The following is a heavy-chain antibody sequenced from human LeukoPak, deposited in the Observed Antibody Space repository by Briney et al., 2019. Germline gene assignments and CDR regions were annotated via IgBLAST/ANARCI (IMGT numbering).Heavy chain of an antibody. D-gene: IGHD3-22*01. CDR3: ARDRALRGGYNYYFDY. Sequence: VASVKVSCKASGGTFSSYAISWVRQAPGQGLEWMGGIIPIFGTANYAQKFQGRVTITADESTSTAYMELSSLRSEDTAVYYCARDRALRGGYNYYFDYWGQGTLVTVSS. J-gene: IGHJ4*02. V-gene: IGHV1-69*01. CDR1: GGTFSSYA. CDR2: IIPIFGTA.